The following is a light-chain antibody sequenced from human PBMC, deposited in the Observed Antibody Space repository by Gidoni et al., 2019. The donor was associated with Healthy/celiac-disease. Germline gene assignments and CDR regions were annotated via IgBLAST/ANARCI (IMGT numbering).Light chain of an antibody. V-gene: IGKV1-39*01. CDR3: QQSYSTLT. CDR2: AAS. Sequence: DIQITQSPSSLSASVGDRVTITCRASQSISSYLNWYQQKPGKAPKLLIYAASSLQSGVPSRFSGSVSGTDFTLTISSLQPEDFATYYCQQSYSTLTFXPXTKVDIK. CDR1: QSISSY. J-gene: IGKJ3*01.